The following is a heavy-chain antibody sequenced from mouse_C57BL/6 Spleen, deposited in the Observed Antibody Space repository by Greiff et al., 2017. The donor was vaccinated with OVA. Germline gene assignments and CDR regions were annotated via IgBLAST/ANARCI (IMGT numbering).Heavy chain of an antibody. CDR1: GYTFTSHW. J-gene: IGHJ2*01. CDR3: ARRETAQALYYFDY. V-gene: IGHV1-64*01. Sequence: QVQLQQPGAELVKPGASVKLSCKASGYTFTSHWMHWVQQRPGQGLEWIGMIHPNSGSTNYNEKFKSKATLTVDKSSSTAYMQLSSLTSEDSAVYYCARRETAQALYYFDYWGQGTTLTVSS. CDR2: IHPNSGST. D-gene: IGHD3-2*02.